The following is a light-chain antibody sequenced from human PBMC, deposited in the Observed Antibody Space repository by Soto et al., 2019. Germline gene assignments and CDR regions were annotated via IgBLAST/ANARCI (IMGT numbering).Light chain of an antibody. CDR3: QQYGISPLFT. CDR1: QSVSSSY. V-gene: IGKV3-20*01. Sequence: EIVLTQSPGTLSLSPGERATLSCRASQSVSSSYLAWYQQKPGQAPRLLIYGASSRATRIPDRFSGSGSGTDFTLTISRLEPEDFAVFYCQQYGISPLFTFGPGTKVDIK. CDR2: GAS. J-gene: IGKJ3*01.